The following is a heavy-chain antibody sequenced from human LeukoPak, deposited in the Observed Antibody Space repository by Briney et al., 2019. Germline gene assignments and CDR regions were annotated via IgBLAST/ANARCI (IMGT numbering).Heavy chain of an antibody. D-gene: IGHD3-22*01. V-gene: IGHV4-61*08. Sequence: SETLSLTCTVSGGSISSGGYYWSWIRQHPGKGLEWIGDIYYSGSIKYNPSLKSRVTMSVDTPKNQFSLKLSSVTAADTAIYYCARENPSGYYNRPIDYWGQGTLVTVSS. J-gene: IGHJ4*02. CDR2: IYYSGSI. CDR1: GGSISSGGYY. CDR3: ARENPSGYYNRPIDY.